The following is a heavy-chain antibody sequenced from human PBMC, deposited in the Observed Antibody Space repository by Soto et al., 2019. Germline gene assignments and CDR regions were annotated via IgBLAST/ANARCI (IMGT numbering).Heavy chain of an antibody. CDR1: GFTFSSYW. CDR2: IKQDGSEK. Sequence: PGGPLSLSCAASGFTFSSYWMSWVRQAPGKGLEWVANIKQDGSEKYYVDSVKGRFTISRDNAKNSLYLQMNSLRAEDTAIYYCAKASVWYPYFDSWGQGTLVTVS. J-gene: IGHJ4*02. D-gene: IGHD6-13*01. V-gene: IGHV3-7*03. CDR3: AKASVWYPYFDS.